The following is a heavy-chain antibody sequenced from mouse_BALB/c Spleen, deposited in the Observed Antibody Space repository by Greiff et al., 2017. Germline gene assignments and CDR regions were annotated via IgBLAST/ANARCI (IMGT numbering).Heavy chain of an antibody. V-gene: IGHV2-6-7*01. J-gene: IGHJ4*01. CDR3: ARDLGGNLYYYAMDY. CDR1: GFSLTSYG. CDR2: IWGDGST. Sequence: VKLVESGPGLVQPSQSLSITCTVSGFSLTSYGVHWVRQSPGKGLEWLGMIWGDGSTDYNSALKSRLSISKDNSKSQVFLKMNSLQTDDTARYYCARDLGGNLYYYAMDYWGQGTSVTVSS. D-gene: IGHD1-1*02.